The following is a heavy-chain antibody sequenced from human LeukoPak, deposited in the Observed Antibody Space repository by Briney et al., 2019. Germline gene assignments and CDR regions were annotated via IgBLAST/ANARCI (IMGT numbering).Heavy chain of an antibody. J-gene: IGHJ3*02. CDR1: GASISGHY. D-gene: IGHD1-14*01. CDR2: ISHIGST. V-gene: IGHV4-59*11. CDR3: ARDRISINALDM. Sequence: SETLSLTCTLSGASISGHYLTWLRQPPGKGLEWIGYISHIGSTNYNPSLKSRVTISVDTSKNQFSLKLTSVTAADTAVYYCARDRISINALDMWGQGTMVTVSS.